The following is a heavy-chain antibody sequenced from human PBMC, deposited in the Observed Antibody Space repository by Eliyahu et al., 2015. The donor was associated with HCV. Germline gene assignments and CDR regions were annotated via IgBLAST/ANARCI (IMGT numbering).Heavy chain of an antibody. Sequence: QVQLQESGPGLVKPSETLSLTCTVSGASVSNYXWSWIRQPPGKGLEWIGYISYSGNTNYNPSLKSRVTISVDTSKNHLSLKMTSVTAADTALYFCASTHYDFWSNYVKGLAALEIWGEGTRVTVSS. CDR1: GASVSNYX. D-gene: IGHD3/OR15-3a*01. V-gene: IGHV4-59*02. CDR2: ISYSGNT. CDR3: ASTHYDFWSNYVKGLAALEI. J-gene: IGHJ3*02.